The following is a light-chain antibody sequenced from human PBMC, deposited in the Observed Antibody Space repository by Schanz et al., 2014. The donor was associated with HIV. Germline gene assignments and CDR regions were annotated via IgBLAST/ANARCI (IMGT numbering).Light chain of an antibody. J-gene: IGLJ2*01. V-gene: IGLV2-14*03. CDR3: SSYATTKDLL. CDR1: NIDVGGYNY. CDR2: DVT. Sequence: QSALTQPASVSGSPGQSITISCTGTNIDVGGYNYVSWYQQRPDKAPKLMIYDVTKRPSGVSSRFSGSKSGNTASLTVSGLQAEDEADYYCSSYATTKDLLFGGGTKLTVL.